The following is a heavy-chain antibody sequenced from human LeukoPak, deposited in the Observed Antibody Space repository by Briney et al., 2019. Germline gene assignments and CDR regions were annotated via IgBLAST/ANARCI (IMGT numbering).Heavy chain of an antibody. J-gene: IGHJ6*02. CDR3: ASPAAGTEYYYYGMDV. Sequence: GGSLSLSCAASGFTFSSYWMSWVRQAPGKGLEWVANIKQDGSEKYYVDSVKGRFTISRDNSKNTLYLQMNSLRAEDTAVYYCASPAAGTEYYYYGMDVWGQGTTVTVSS. D-gene: IGHD6-13*01. CDR2: IKQDGSEK. V-gene: IGHV3-7*01. CDR1: GFTFSSYW.